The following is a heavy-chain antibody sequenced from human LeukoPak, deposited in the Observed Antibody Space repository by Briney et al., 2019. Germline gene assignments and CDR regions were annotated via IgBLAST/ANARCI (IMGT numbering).Heavy chain of an antibody. CDR2: IHRSGST. D-gene: IGHD1-1*01. V-gene: IGHV4-38-2*01. CDR3: ARQDWNFDY. CDR1: GYSISSGCH. Sequence: PSETLSLTCVVSGYSISSGCHWGWIRQPPGRGLEWIASIHRSGSTYYNPSLKGRVTISVDTSKTPFTLRLSSVTAADTAVYYCARQDWNFDYWGQGTLVTVSS. J-gene: IGHJ4*02.